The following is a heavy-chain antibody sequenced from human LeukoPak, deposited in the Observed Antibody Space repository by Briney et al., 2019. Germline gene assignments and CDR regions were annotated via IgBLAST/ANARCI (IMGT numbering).Heavy chain of an antibody. D-gene: IGHD4/OR15-4a*01. CDR3: ARRRLFLAHAFDI. Sequence: SETLSLTCTVSGGSISSSSYYWSWIRQPAGKGLEWIGRIYTSGSTDYNPSLKSRVTISLDTSKNQFSLKLTSVTVADTAVYYCARRRLFLAHAFDIWGQGTMVTVSS. CDR1: GGSISSSSYY. CDR2: IYTSGST. V-gene: IGHV4-61*02. J-gene: IGHJ3*02.